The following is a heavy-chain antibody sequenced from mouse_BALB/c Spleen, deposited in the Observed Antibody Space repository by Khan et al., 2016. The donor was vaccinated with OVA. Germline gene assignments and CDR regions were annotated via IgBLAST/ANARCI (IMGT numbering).Heavy chain of an antibody. D-gene: IGHD2-4*01. J-gene: IGHJ3*01. V-gene: IGHV1-77*01. Sequence: QVQLQQSGAELARPGASVKLSCTASGYTFTDYYINWVKQRPGQGLEWIGEISPGSGDTYYNERFMGKATLTADKSSSTAYMQLSSLTSEASAVLFGARRDYTCCSFADWGQGTMVTVSS. CDR3: ARRDYTCCSFAD. CDR1: GYTFTDYY. CDR2: ISPGSGDT.